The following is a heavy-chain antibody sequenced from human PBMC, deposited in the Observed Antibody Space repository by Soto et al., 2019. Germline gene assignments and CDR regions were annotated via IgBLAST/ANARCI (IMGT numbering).Heavy chain of an antibody. CDR1: GGSTSSYY. D-gene: IGHD1-26*01. J-gene: IGHJ4*02. V-gene: IGHV4-59*08. Sequence: QVQLQESGPGLVKPSETLSLTCTVTGGSTSSYYWSWLRQPPGKGLEWIGYNSYSGSTDYNPSLKRRVTISVDTSKNQFSLKLSSATAADTAVYYCARHGGSSSFDYWGQGTLVTVSS. CDR2: NSYSGST. CDR3: ARHGGSSSFDY.